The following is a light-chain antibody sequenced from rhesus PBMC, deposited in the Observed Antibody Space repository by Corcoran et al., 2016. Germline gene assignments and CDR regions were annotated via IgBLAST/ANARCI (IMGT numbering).Light chain of an antibody. CDR2: DAS. J-gene: IGKJ1*01. CDR1: QGISSY. CDR3: QQRNSYPWT. Sequence: DIQLTQSPSSLSASVGDRVTITCRASQGISSYLAWYQQKSGKDLKLLIYDASNLQSGVPSRLSGSGSGTELTLTSSSLQPEDFATYYCQQRNSYPWTFGQVTKVEIK. V-gene: IGKV1-38*01.